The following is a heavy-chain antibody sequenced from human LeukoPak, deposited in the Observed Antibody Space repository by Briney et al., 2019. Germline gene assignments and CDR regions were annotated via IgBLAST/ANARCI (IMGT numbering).Heavy chain of an antibody. D-gene: IGHD3-22*01. V-gene: IGHV3-30*01. CDR3: ARDRINMMVLVHDSGLDL. CDR1: GFTLTDYG. Sequence: PGRSLRLSCAASGFTLTDYGIHWVRQAPGKGLEWVAVLSYDGSDRYYADSVNGRFTIPRDISSDTVSLQMNSLRVEDTAVYFCARDRINMMVLVHDSGLDLWGQGTLVTVSA. J-gene: IGHJ5*02. CDR2: LSYDGSDR.